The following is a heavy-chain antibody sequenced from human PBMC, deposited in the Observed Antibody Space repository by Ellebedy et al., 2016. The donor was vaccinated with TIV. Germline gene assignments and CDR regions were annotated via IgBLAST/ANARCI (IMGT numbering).Heavy chain of an antibody. CDR3: AREISSWGSNYFDY. D-gene: IGHD3-10*01. CDR2: MDHSGYA. Sequence: GSLRLXCSVSGGAISKSSFFWVWVRQPPGKGLEWIGSMDHSGYAYYNPSLKSRVTMLVDTSKNRFSLNMRSVIAADTAEYYCAREISSWGSNYFDYWGQGAPVTVSS. V-gene: IGHV4-39*07. J-gene: IGHJ4*02. CDR1: GGAISKSSFF.